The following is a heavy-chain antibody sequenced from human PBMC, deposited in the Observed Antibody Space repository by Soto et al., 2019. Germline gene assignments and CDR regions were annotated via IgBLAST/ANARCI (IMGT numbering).Heavy chain of an antibody. CDR2: INAGNGNT. J-gene: IGHJ4*02. Sequence: GASVKVSSKASGFTLTSYAMHWVRQAPGQRLEWMGWINAGNGNTKYSQKFQGRVTITRDTSASTAYMELSSLRSEDTAVYYCARGLGLYYFDYWGQGTLVTVSS. D-gene: IGHD1-26*01. V-gene: IGHV1-3*01. CDR3: ARGLGLYYFDY. CDR1: GFTLTSYA.